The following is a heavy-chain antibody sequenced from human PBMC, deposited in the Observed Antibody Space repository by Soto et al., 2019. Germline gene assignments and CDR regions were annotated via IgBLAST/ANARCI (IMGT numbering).Heavy chain of an antibody. Sequence: ASAELSCKDSGGTLKSYTFSWVRQANRQGLEWMGRVIPNLGVTNYAKKFQGRFTIVVDTSTSTAYMELNSLRYEDTAVYYCARDKGYCSDTSCPDFDYWGQGTLVTVSS. CDR2: VIPNLGVT. CDR3: ARDKGYCSDTSCPDFDY. V-gene: IGHV1-69*04. D-gene: IGHD2-15*01. CDR1: GGTLKSYT. J-gene: IGHJ4*02.